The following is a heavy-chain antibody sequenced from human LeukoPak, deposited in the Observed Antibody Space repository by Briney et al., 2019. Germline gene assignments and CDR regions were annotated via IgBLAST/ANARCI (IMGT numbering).Heavy chain of an antibody. J-gene: IGHJ3*02. Sequence: GGSLRPSCAASGFTFSSYSMNWVRQAPGKGLEWVSSISSSSSYIYYADSVKGRFTISRDNAKNSLYLQMNSLRAEDTAVYYCARDFGDVAFDIWGQGTMVTVSS. V-gene: IGHV3-21*01. D-gene: IGHD4-17*01. CDR2: ISSSSSYI. CDR1: GFTFSSYS. CDR3: ARDFGDVAFDI.